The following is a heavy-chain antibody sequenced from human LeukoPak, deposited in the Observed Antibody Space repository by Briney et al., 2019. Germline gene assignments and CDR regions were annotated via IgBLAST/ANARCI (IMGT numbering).Heavy chain of an antibody. V-gene: IGHV3-23*01. J-gene: IGHJ4*02. CDR3: APRTAAAGSSGN. Sequence: PGGSLRLSCAASGFTFSTYTMYWVRHPPGKRLEWVSIIGNNGGSTYYADSVKGRFTISRDNSKNTLYLQMNSLRAEDTAVYYCAPRTAAAGSSGNWGQGTLVTVSS. D-gene: IGHD6-13*01. CDR2: IGNNGGST. CDR1: GFTFSTYT.